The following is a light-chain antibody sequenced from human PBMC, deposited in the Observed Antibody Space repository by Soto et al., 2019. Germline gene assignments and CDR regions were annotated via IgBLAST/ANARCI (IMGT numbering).Light chain of an antibody. V-gene: IGLV2-8*01. CDR1: SSDVGGYNY. CDR2: EVS. J-gene: IGLJ2*01. CDR3: SSYAGSNLVV. Sequence: QSVLTQPPSASGSPGQSVTISCTGTSSDVGGYNYVSWYQQHPGKAPKLMIYEVSKRPSGVPDRFSGSKSGNTASLTVSRLQAEEEADYYCSSYAGSNLVVFGGGTKLTV.